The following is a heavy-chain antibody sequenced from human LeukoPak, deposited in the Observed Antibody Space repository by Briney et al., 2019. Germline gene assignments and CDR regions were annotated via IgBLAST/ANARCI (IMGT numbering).Heavy chain of an antibody. V-gene: IGHV1-18*01. Sequence: VASVKVSCKASGYTFTSYGISWVRQAPGQGLEWMGWISAYNGNTNYAQKLQGRVTMTTDTSTSTAYMELRSLRSDDTAVYYCARVRGINNYYYYYYMDVWGKGTTVTVSS. CDR3: ARVRGINNYYYYYYMDV. CDR2: ISAYNGNT. D-gene: IGHD3-16*01. CDR1: GYTFTSYG. J-gene: IGHJ6*03.